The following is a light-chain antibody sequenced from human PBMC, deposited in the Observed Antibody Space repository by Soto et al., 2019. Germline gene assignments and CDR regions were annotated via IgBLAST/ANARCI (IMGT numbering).Light chain of an antibody. V-gene: IGKV3-20*01. CDR3: QQYFSWM. CDR2: GTS. Sequence: EIVLTQSPGTLSVSPGERATLSCRASQSISSNHLAWYQQKPGQAPRLLIYGTSSRATGIPDRFSGSGSGTYFTLTIIRLEPEDSAIYYCQQYFSWMFGPVTKVEIK. J-gene: IGKJ1*01. CDR1: QSISSNH.